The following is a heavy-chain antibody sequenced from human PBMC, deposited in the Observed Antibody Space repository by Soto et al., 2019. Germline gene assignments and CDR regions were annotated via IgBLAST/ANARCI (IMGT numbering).Heavy chain of an antibody. CDR2: IYYSGST. J-gene: IGHJ3*02. V-gene: IGHV4-59*13. CDR1: RGCSGRYS. D-gene: IGHD3-22*01. CDR3: ARDSAGGTYSSGYSTEDAFDI. Sequence: KTASLSSAVARGCSGRYSWWWTLKTPRKVLEWIGYIYYSGSTNYNPSLKSRVTISVDTSKNQFSLKLSSVTAADTAVYYCARDSAGGTYSSGYSTEDAFDIWGQGTMVT.